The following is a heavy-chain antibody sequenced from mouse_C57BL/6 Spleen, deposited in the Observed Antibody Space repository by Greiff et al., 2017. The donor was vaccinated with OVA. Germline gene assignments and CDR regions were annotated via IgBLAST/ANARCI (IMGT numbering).Heavy chain of an antibody. D-gene: IGHD1-1*01. Sequence: LVESGAELARPGASVKLSCKASGYTFTSYGISWVKQRTGQGLEWIGEIYPRSGNTYYNEKFKGKATLTADKSSSTAYMELRSLTSEDSAVYFCARCYYGSSFDYWGQGTTLTVSS. CDR1: GYTFTSYG. CDR3: ARCYYGSSFDY. V-gene: IGHV1-81*01. J-gene: IGHJ2*01. CDR2: IYPRSGNT.